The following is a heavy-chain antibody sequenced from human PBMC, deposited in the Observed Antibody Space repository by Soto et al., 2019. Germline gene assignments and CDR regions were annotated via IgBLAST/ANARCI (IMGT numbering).Heavy chain of an antibody. Sequence: QERLVESGGGVVQPGRSLRLSCAVSGFTFSDYAMHWVRQAPGKGLEWVALIWHDGINEFYADSVKGRFTISRDISTNTLYLQMNSPRPEATAVYYSTKSRRDAYVWGLGLDQWGQGALVTVPS. J-gene: IGHJ5*02. CDR1: GFTFSDYA. V-gene: IGHV3-33*03. D-gene: IGHD3-16*01. CDR2: IWHDGINE. CDR3: TKSRRDAYVWGLGLDQ.